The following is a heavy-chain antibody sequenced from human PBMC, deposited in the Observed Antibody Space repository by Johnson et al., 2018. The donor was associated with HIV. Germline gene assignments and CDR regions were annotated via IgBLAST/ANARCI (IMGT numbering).Heavy chain of an antibody. Sequence: VQLVESGGGLVQPGGSLRLSCAASGFTFSNYDMYWVRQATGKGLEWVSGIGTAGIYYADSVRGRFTISRDNAKNSLFLQMNSLSAEDTAVYYCAKRHGPIVGATHDAFDIWGQGTMVTVSS. J-gene: IGHJ3*02. CDR3: AKRHGPIVGATHDAFDI. D-gene: IGHD1-26*01. V-gene: IGHV3-13*01. CDR2: IGTAGI. CDR1: GFTFSNYD.